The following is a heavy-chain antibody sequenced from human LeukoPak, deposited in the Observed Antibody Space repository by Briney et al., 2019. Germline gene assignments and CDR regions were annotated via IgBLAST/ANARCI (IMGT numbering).Heavy chain of an antibody. V-gene: IGHV1-69*04. J-gene: IGHJ4*02. Sequence: SVTVSCKASGGTFSSYAISWVRQAPGQGLEWMGRIIPILGIANYAQKFQGRVTITADKSTSTAYMELSSLRSEDTAVYYCLGYCSGGSCHTGHLFDYWGQGTLVTVSS. CDR1: GGTFSSYA. CDR2: IIPILGIA. CDR3: LGYCSGGSCHTGHLFDY. D-gene: IGHD2-15*01.